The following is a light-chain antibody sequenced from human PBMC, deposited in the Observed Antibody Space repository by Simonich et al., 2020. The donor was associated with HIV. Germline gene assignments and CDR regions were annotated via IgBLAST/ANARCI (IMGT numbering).Light chain of an antibody. Sequence: AIQLTQSPSSLSASVGERVTITCRARQCISSALTWYQQKPGKAPKLLIYDASSLESGVPSRFSGSGSGTDFTLTISSLQPEDFATYYCQQFNSYSLTFGQGTKVEMK. V-gene: IGKV1-13*02. CDR3: QQFNSYSLT. CDR1: QCISSA. CDR2: DAS. J-gene: IGKJ1*01.